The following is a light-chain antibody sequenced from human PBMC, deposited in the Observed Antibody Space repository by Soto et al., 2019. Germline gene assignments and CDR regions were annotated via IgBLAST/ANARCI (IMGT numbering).Light chain of an antibody. V-gene: IGKV3-15*01. CDR1: QSVSSN. CDR3: QQYNNWPPMD. Sequence: EIVMTQSPATLSVSPGERATLSCRASQSVSSNLAWYQQKPGQAPWLLIYGASTMATGIPARFSGSGSGTKFTLTISSLQSEDFAVSYCQQYNNWPPMDFGQGTKVEIK. J-gene: IGKJ1*01. CDR2: GAS.